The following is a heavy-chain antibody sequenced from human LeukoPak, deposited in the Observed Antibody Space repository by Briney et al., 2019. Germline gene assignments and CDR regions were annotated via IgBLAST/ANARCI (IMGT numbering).Heavy chain of an antibody. CDR3: ASGGRDARSNAEYFQH. CDR2: ISYDGSVK. V-gene: IGHV3-30-3*01. CDR1: EFTFSRYA. J-gene: IGHJ1*01. Sequence: GGSLRLSCAASEFTFSRYAMHWVRQAPGKGLEWVTDISYDGSVKDYADSVKGRFTISRDNPTNTLYLQLNSLRDEDTAVYYCASGGRDARSNAEYFQHWGQGTLVTVSS. D-gene: IGHD3-16*01.